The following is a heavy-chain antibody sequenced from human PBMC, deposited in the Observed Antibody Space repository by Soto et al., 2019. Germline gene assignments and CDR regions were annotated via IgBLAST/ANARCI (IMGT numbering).Heavy chain of an antibody. Sequence: QVQLVQSGAEVKKPGASVKVSCKASGYTFTSYAMHWVRQAPGQRLEWMGWINAGNGNTKYSQKFQGRVTITRDTSASTAYMELRSLRSEDTAVYYCASSFTAPAAIGYWGQGTLVTVSS. CDR1: GYTFTSYA. CDR2: INAGNGNT. V-gene: IGHV1-3*01. D-gene: IGHD2-2*02. J-gene: IGHJ4*02. CDR3: ASSFTAPAAIGY.